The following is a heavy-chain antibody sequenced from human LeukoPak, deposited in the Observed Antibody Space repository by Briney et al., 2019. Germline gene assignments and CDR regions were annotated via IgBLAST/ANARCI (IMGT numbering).Heavy chain of an antibody. V-gene: IGHV1-2*02. Sequence: ASVKVSCKASGYTFTGYYMHWVRQAPGQGLEWMGWINPNSGGTNYAQRFQGRVTMTRDTSISTAYMELSRLRSDDTAVYYCARERRSPRVWFDPWGQGTLVTVSS. J-gene: IGHJ5*02. CDR2: INPNSGGT. D-gene: IGHD1-1*01. CDR1: GYTFTGYY. CDR3: ARERRSPRVWFDP.